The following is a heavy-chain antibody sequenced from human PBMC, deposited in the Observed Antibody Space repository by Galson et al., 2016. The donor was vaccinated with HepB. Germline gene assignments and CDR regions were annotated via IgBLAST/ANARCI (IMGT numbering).Heavy chain of an antibody. D-gene: IGHD5-18*01. Sequence: SVKVSCKASGYTFSIYDISWVRQAPGQGLEWMGWISAYNGETKYAQKFQGRITMTTDTSTSTAYMELRSLRSDDTAVYYCARGSFGPSYGRTWGIDYWGQGTLVTVSS. CDR3: ARGSFGPSYGRTWGIDY. V-gene: IGHV1-18*01. J-gene: IGHJ4*02. CDR2: ISAYNGET. CDR1: GYTFSIYD.